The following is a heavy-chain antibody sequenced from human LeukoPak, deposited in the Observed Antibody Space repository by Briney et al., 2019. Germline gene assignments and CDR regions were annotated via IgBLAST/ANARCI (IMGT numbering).Heavy chain of an antibody. CDR2: IYHSGSP. CDR1: GYSISSGYY. V-gene: IGHV4-38-2*02. CDR3: ASGGRDKFEGYSGYGTFDY. J-gene: IGHJ4*02. D-gene: IGHD5-12*01. Sequence: SETLSLTCTVSGYSISSGYYWGWIRQPPGKGLEWIGNIYHSGSPYYNPSLKSRATISKDTPKNQFSLKLSSVTAADTAVYYCASGGRDKFEGYSGYGTFDYWGQGTLVTVSS.